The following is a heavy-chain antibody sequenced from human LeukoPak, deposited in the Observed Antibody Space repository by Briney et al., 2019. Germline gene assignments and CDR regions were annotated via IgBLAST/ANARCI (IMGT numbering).Heavy chain of an antibody. CDR2: ISGSGGST. D-gene: IGHD3-16*02. CDR3: AKIIHYDYVWGSYRYAFDY. J-gene: IGHJ4*02. Sequence: GGSLRLSCAASGFTLSSYAMSWVRQAPGKGLEWVSAISGSGGSTYYADSVKGRFTISRDNSKNTLYLQMNSLRAEDTAVYYCAKIIHYDYVWGSYRYAFDYWGQGTLVTVSS. V-gene: IGHV3-23*01. CDR1: GFTLSSYA.